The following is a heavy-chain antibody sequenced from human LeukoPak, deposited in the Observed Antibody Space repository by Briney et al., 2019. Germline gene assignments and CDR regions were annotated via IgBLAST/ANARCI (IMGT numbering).Heavy chain of an antibody. CDR3: GRLSGTSGTTSRVLHY. J-gene: IGHJ4*02. CDR2: VNGSGDAT. V-gene: IGHV3-23*01. D-gene: IGHD1-1*01. CDR1: GLTFITYA. Sequence: GGSLTLTCAASGLTFITYAWIWVRRPPGKGLEWIWAVNGSGDATYNADFVRGRFTISRDNSENTVYLQMNSLRAEDTAVYYCGRLSGTSGTTSRVLHYWGQGALVTVSS.